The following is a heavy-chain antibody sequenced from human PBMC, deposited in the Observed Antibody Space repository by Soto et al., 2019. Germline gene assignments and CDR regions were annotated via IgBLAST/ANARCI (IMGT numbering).Heavy chain of an antibody. D-gene: IGHD3-10*01. CDR3: ASLQRVLPDY. CDR1: GFTFSDYY. J-gene: IGHJ4*02. Sequence: GGSLRLSCAASGFTFSDYYMSWIRQAPGKGLEWVSYISSSSSYTNYADSVKGRFTISRDNAKNSLYLQMNSLRAEDTAVHYCASLQRVLPDYWGQGTLVTVSS. CDR2: ISSSSSYT. V-gene: IGHV3-11*03.